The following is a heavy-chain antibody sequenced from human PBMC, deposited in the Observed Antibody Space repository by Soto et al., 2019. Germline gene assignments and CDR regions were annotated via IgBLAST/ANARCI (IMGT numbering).Heavy chain of an antibody. Sequence: QVQLVQSGAEVKKPGSSVKVSCKASGGTFSSYTISWVRQAPGQGLEWMGRIIPILGIANYAQKFQGRVTITADKSTSTAYMELSSLRSEDTAVYYCARTACGGDCYDYWGQGTLVTVSS. CDR1: GGTFSSYT. CDR2: IIPILGIA. CDR3: ARTACGGDCYDY. V-gene: IGHV1-69*02. D-gene: IGHD2-21*01. J-gene: IGHJ4*02.